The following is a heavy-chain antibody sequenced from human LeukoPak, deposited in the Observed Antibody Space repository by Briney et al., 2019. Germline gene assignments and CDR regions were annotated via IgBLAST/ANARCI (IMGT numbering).Heavy chain of an antibody. CDR2: IYTSGST. CDR3: ARWVVVAATPAFDI. CDR1: GGSISSGSYY. J-gene: IGHJ3*02. Sequence: SETLSLTCTVSGGSISSGSYYWSWIRQPAGKGLEWIGRIYTSGSTNYNPSLKSRVTISVDTPKNQFSLKLSSVTAADTAVYYCARWVVVAATPAFDIWGQGTMVTVSS. D-gene: IGHD2-15*01. V-gene: IGHV4-61*02.